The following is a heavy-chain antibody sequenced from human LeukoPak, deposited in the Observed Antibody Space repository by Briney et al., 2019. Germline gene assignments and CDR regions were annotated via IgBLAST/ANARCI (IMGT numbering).Heavy chain of an antibody. CDR1: GFTFSSYS. D-gene: IGHD3-3*01. Sequence: GGSLRLSCAASGFTFSSYSMNWVRQAPGKGLEWVSSISSSSSYIYYADSVKGRFTISRDNAKNSLYLQMNSLRAEDTAVYYCARVRFLEWLGYRGYGMDVWGQGTTVTVSS. CDR2: ISSSSSYI. J-gene: IGHJ6*02. V-gene: IGHV3-21*01. CDR3: ARVRFLEWLGYRGYGMDV.